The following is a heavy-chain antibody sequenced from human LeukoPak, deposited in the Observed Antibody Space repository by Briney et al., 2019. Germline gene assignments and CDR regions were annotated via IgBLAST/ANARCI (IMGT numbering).Heavy chain of an antibody. CDR3: ASLLSGSNQINDY. CDR2: IKQDGSEK. D-gene: IGHD1-26*01. V-gene: IGHV3-7*01. CDR1: GFTFSSYA. Sequence: GGSLRLSCAASGFTFSSYAMSWVRQAPGKGLEWVANIKQDGSEKYYVDSVKGRFTISRDNAKNSLYLQMNSLRAEDTAVYYCASLLSGSNQINDYWGQGTLVTVSS. J-gene: IGHJ4*02.